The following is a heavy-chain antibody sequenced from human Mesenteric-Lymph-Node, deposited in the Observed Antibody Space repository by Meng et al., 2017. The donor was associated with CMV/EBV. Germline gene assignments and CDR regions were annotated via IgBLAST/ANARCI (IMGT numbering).Heavy chain of an antibody. J-gene: IGHJ4*02. V-gene: IGHV4-34*01. CDR2: IDNSRIT. CDR1: AGSFQGDY. D-gene: IGHD1-26*01. Sequence: VSAGSFQGDYCGWMRRPPGKGVEWIGEIDNSRITNYKPSHKSRLTISVDTSKNQFSLRLNSVTAADTTVYYCASWTSGSYRRGNLDNWGQGTLVTVSS. CDR3: ASWTSGSYRRGNLDN.